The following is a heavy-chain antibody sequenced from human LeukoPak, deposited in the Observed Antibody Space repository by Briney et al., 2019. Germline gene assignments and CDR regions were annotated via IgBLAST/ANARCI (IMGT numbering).Heavy chain of an antibody. CDR2: IYYSGST. V-gene: IGHV4-59*01. CDR3: ARDGVPGGGWFDP. Sequence: SETLSLTCTVSGGSISSYYWSWIRQPPGKGLEWIGYIYYSGSTNYSPSLKSRVTISVDTSKNQFSLKLSSVTAADTAVYYCARDGVPGGGWFDPWGQGTLVTVSS. CDR1: GGSISSYY. J-gene: IGHJ5*02. D-gene: IGHD3-10*01.